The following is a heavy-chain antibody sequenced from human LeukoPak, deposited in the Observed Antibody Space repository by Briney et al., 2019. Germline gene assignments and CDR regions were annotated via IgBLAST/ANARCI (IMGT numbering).Heavy chain of an antibody. CDR1: GGPFSGYY. CDR2: INHSGST. J-gene: IGHJ4*02. V-gene: IGHV4-34*01. Sequence: PSETLSLTCAVYGGPFSGYYWSWIRQPPGKGLEWIGEINHSGSTNYNPSLKSRVTISVDTSKNQFSLKRSSVTAADTAVYYCARSSRVLRYFDYWGQGTLVTVSS. CDR3: ARSSRVLRYFDY. D-gene: IGHD3-9*01.